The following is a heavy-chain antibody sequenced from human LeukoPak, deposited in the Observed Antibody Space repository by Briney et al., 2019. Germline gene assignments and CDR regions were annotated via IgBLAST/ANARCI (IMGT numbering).Heavy chain of an antibody. CDR3: ARDRGGYTYSHDY. D-gene: IGHD5-18*01. V-gene: IGHV4-4*02. Sequence: PSETLSLTCAVSGGSISSNNWWIWVRQSPEKGLEWIGEFYHDGSTNYNPSLKSRVTISMDKSKNQLSLKLNFVTAADTAVYYCARDRGGYTYSHDYWGQGTLVTVSS. J-gene: IGHJ4*02. CDR1: GGSISSNNW. CDR2: FYHDGST.